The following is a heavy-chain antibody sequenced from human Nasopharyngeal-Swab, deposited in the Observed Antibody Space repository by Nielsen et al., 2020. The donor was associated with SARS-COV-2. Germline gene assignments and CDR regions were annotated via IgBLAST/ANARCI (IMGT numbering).Heavy chain of an antibody. J-gene: IGHJ4*02. D-gene: IGHD3-3*01. CDR2: TLYRSKWYN. CDR3: ARGRDFSFDS. CDR1: GDRVSSHSAG. V-gene: IGHV6-1*01. Sequence: SQTLSLTCAISGDRVSSHSAGWNWIRPSPSRGLECLGRTLYRSKWYNDYAESVKSRIAVNPDTSKNQFSLQLNSVTPEDTAVYYCARGRDFSFDSWGQGTLVTASS.